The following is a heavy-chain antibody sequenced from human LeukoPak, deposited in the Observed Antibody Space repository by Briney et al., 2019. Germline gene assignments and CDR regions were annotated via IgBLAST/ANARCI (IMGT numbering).Heavy chain of an antibody. CDR2: IYYSGTT. D-gene: IGHD6-19*01. Sequence: SETLSLTCSVSGGSINTYYWTWIRLSPGKGLDWIGYIYYSGTTNYNPSLKSRATISVDTSKNQFSLKVSSVTAADTAVYYCARRRSSGWQFDYWGQGALVTVSS. V-gene: IGHV4-59*08. CDR3: ARRRSSGWQFDY. J-gene: IGHJ4*02. CDR1: GGSINTYY.